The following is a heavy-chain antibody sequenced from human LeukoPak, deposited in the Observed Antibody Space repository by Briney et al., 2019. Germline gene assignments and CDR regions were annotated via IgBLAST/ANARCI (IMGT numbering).Heavy chain of an antibody. D-gene: IGHD2-15*01. Sequence: PSETLSLTCAVSGGSLSSSSYYWAWIRRPQGKGLEWIGSIYHDGSTYSNPSLEGRVTISVDTSKNQFSLKLTSVTAADTAMYHCARRAHVGEPAAWGQGTLVTVSS. J-gene: IGHJ5*02. CDR1: GGSLSSSSYY. CDR2: IYHDGST. V-gene: IGHV4-39*01. CDR3: ARRAHVGEPAA.